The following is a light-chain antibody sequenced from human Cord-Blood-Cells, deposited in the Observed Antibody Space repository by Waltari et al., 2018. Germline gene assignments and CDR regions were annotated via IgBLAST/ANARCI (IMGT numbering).Light chain of an antibody. CDR1: SSDVGGYNY. Sequence: QSALTQPASVSGSPGQSITISCTGTSSDVGGYNYVSWYQQHPGKAPKLMIYDDSKRPSGVSSRFSGSKSGSTASLTISGLQAEDEADYYCSSYTSSSTVVFGGGTKLTVL. CDR3: SSYTSSSTVV. V-gene: IGLV2-14*01. CDR2: DDS. J-gene: IGLJ2*01.